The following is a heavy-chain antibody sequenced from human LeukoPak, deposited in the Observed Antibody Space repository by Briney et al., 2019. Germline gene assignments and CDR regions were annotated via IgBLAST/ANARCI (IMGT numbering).Heavy chain of an antibody. Sequence: GESLKISCKGSGFTFTTYWIGWVRQMPGKGLECMGNIFPGDPDTRYSPSFQGQVTISVDKSISTAYLQWSSLKASDTAMYYCARGLVGVRRGYFDYWGQGTLVTVSS. D-gene: IGHD1-26*01. CDR1: GFTFTTYW. CDR2: IFPGDPDT. CDR3: ARGLVGVRRGYFDY. J-gene: IGHJ4*02. V-gene: IGHV5-51*01.